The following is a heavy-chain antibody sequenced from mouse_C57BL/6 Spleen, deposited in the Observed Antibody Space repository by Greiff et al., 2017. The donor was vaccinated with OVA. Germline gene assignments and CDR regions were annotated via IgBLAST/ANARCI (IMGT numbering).Heavy chain of an antibody. CDR3: ARWDSSGYAWFAY. CDR1: GYTFTSYW. Sequence: QVQLQQPGAELVRPGSSVKLSCKASGYTFTSYWMDWVKQRPGQGLEWIGNIYPSDSETHYNQKFKDKATLTVDKSSSTAYMQLSSLTSEDSAVYYCARWDSSGYAWFAYRGQGTLVTVSA. CDR2: IYPSDSET. D-gene: IGHD3-2*02. J-gene: IGHJ3*01. V-gene: IGHV1-61*01.